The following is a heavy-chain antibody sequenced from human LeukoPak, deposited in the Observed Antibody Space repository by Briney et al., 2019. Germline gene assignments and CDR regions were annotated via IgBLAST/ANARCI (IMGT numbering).Heavy chain of an antibody. J-gene: IGHJ4*02. V-gene: IGHV3-23*05. CDR3: AKRYCASTSCPSPFYFFDY. D-gene: IGHD2-2*01. Sequence: PGGSLRLSCAASGFSFCCYAMNWVRQAPGKGLEWVSSILSSGSSIYYADSVKGRSTISRDNSKNTLYLQMIRLRAEDTAIYYCAKRYCASTSCPSPFYFFDYWGQGTLVTVSS. CDR2: ILSSGSSI. CDR1: GFSFCCYA.